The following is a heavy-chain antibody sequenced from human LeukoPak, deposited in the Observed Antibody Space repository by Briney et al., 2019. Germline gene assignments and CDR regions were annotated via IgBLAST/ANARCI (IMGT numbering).Heavy chain of an antibody. D-gene: IGHD3-9*01. Sequence: GGSLRLSCAASGFTFSSYSMNWVRQAPGKGLEWVSSISSSGSTIYYADSVKGRFTISRDNAKNSLYLQMNSLRAEDTAVYYCARDLTHRVNYYYGMDVWGQGTTVTVSS. V-gene: IGHV3-21*04. CDR3: ARDLTHRVNYYYGMDV. CDR2: ISSSGSTI. CDR1: GFTFSSYS. J-gene: IGHJ6*02.